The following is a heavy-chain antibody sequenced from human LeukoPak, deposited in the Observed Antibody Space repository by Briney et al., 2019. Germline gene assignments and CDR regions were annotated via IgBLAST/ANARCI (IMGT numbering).Heavy chain of an antibody. CDR2: IGFDGNNK. CDR1: GFTFSSYG. D-gene: IGHD4/OR15-4a*01. Sequence: PRGSLRLSCAASGFTFSSYGVHSVREAPARGLEWVAVIGFDGNNKFYADSVKGRFTISRDNSKNTLYLQMNSLRAEDTAVYYCARGAYGAYNYCDYWGQGTLVTVSS. CDR3: ARGAYGAYNYCDY. J-gene: IGHJ4*02. V-gene: IGHV3-33*01.